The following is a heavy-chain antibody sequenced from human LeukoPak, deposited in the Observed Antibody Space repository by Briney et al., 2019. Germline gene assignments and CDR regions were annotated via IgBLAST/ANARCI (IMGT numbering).Heavy chain of an antibody. V-gene: IGHV3-23*01. CDR3: ARVEAGLRRLYYYYGMDV. J-gene: IGHJ6*02. CDR1: GFTFSSYA. D-gene: IGHD5-12*01. Sequence: GGSLRLSCAASGFTFSSYAMSWVRQAPGKGLEWVSAISGSGGSTYYADSVKGRFTISRDNSKNTLYLQMNSLRAEDTAAYYCARVEAGLRRLYYYYGMDVWGQGTTVTVSS. CDR2: ISGSGGST.